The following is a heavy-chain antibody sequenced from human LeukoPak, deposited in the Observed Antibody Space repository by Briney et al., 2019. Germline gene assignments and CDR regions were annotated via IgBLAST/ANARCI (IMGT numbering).Heavy chain of an antibody. CDR3: ARDPSRVQLWFPFDY. V-gene: IGHV1-46*01. D-gene: IGHD5-18*01. Sequence: ASVKVSSKASGYTFTSYYMHWVRQAPGQGLEWMGIINPSGGSTSYAQKFQGRVTMTRDTSTSTVYMELSSLRSEDTAVYYCARDPSRVQLWFPFDYWGQGTLVTVSS. J-gene: IGHJ4*02. CDR2: INPSGGST. CDR1: GYTFTSYY.